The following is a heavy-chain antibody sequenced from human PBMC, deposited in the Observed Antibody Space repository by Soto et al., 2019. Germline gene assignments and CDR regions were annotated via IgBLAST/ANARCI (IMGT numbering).Heavy chain of an antibody. CDR1: GFTFSVSA. D-gene: IGHD5-12*01. V-gene: IGHV3-73*02. Sequence: EVQLVESGGGLVQPGGSLKLSCAASGFTFSVSAIHWDRQASGKGLEWLGRIKSKADSYATAYIASVKGRFTISRDDSRNTANLQMNSLTTEDTAVYYCTSFTGLATIEYWGQGAMVTVSS. J-gene: IGHJ4*02. CDR3: TSFTGLATIEY. CDR2: IKSKADSYAT.